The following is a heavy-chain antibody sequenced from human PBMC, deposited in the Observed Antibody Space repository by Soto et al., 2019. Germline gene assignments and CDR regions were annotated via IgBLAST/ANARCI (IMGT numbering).Heavy chain of an antibody. Sequence: SLTVSSTASGGSFSSYAIICVCNSPGQGLEWMGGIIPIFGTANYAQKFQGRVTITADESTSTAYMELSSLRSEDTAVYYCARDDTYYYFWSGYPHYYYHGMEVWVQGTTVTV. J-gene: IGHJ6*02. V-gene: IGHV1-69*13. CDR3: ARDDTYYYFWSGYPHYYYHGMEV. D-gene: IGHD3-3*01. CDR1: GGSFSSYA. CDR2: IIPIFGTA.